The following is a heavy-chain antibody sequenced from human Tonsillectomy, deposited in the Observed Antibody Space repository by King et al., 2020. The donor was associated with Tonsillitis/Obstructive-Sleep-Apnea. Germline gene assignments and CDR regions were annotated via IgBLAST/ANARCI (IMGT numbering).Heavy chain of an antibody. V-gene: IGHV4-59*01. Sequence: QLQESGPGLVKPSETLSLTCTVSGGSISSYYWSWIRQTPGKGLEWIGYIYYSGSNKYNPSLKSRVTISVDTSKNQFSLKLSSVTAADTAVYYCAREENTSGFDPWGQGTLVTVSS. CDR3: AREENTSGFDP. J-gene: IGHJ5*02. D-gene: IGHD2/OR15-2a*01. CDR1: GGSISSYY. CDR2: IYYSGSN.